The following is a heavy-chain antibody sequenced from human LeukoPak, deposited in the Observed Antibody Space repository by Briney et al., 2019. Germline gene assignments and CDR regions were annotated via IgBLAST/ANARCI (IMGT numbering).Heavy chain of an antibody. J-gene: IGHJ4*02. D-gene: IGHD3-22*01. CDR2: INPNSGGT. Sequence: GASVKVSRKASGYTFTGYYMHWVRQAPGQGLEWMGWINPNSGGTNYAQKFQGRVTMTRDTSISTAYMELSRLRSDDTAVYYCARVYSARRTVVAITVLGYWGQGTLVTVSS. V-gene: IGHV1-2*02. CDR3: ARVYSARRTVVAITVLGY. CDR1: GYTFTGYY.